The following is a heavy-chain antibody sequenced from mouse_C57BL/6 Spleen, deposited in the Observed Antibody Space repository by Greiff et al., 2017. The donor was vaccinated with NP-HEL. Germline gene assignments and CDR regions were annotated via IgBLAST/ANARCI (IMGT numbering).Heavy chain of an antibody. CDR3: ARFEAGTAVFDY. CDR1: GYTFTDYN. Sequence: EVQLQQSGPELVKPGASVKIPCKASGYTFTDYNMDWVKQSHGKSLEWIGDINPNNGGTIYNQKFKGKATLTVDKSSSTAYMELRSLTSEDTAVYYCARFEAGTAVFDYWGQGTTLTVSS. J-gene: IGHJ2*01. D-gene: IGHD4-1*01. CDR2: INPNNGGT. V-gene: IGHV1-18*01.